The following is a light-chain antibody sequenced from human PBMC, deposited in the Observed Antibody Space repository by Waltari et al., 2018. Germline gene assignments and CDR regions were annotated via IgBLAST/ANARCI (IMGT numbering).Light chain of an antibody. J-gene: IGKJ4*01. CDR2: AAS. CDR3: QQSYSTKVT. V-gene: IGKV1-39*01. CDR1: QSISSY. Sequence: DIQMTQSPSYHSASVGDRVTITCRASQSISSYLNWYQQKPGNAPKLLIYAASSLQSGVPSRFSGSGSGTDFTLTISSLQPEDFATYYCQQSYSTKVTFGGGTKVEIK.